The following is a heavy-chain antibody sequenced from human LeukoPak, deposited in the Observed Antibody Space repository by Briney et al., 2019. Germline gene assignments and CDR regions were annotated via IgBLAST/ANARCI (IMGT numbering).Heavy chain of an antibody. Sequence: GGSLRLSCAASGFTFSSYAMHWVRQAPGKGLEWVAVISYDGSNKYYADSVKGRFTISRDNSKNTLYLQMNSLRAEDTAVYYCARDGPRPYDFWSGYSNYYYYYGMDVWGQGTTVTVSS. CDR1: GFTFSSYA. V-gene: IGHV3-30-3*01. CDR2: ISYDGSNK. J-gene: IGHJ6*02. D-gene: IGHD3-3*01. CDR3: ARDGPRPYDFWSGYSNYYYYYGMDV.